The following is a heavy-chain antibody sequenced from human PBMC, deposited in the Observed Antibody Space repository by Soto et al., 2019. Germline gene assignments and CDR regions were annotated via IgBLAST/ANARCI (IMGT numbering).Heavy chain of an antibody. CDR2: IVVGSGNT. Sequence: ASVTVSCKACVFTFTSSAVRWVRQSRGQRLELIGWIVVGSGNTNYAQKFQERVTITRDMSTSTAYMELSSLRSEDTAVYYCAAGSELKFGYRGQGTLVTVS. J-gene: IGHJ4*02. D-gene: IGHD1-7*01. V-gene: IGHV1-58*01. CDR1: VFTFTSSA. CDR3: AAGSELKFGY.